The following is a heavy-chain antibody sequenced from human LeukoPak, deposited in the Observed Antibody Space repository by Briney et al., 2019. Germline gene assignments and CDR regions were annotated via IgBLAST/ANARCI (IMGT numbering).Heavy chain of an antibody. D-gene: IGHD3-10*01. Sequence: SETLSLTCTASGGSISSYCLSWIRQPPGKGLELIGHIYTSGSTNYNPSLKSRVTMSVDTSKNQFPLKLSSVTAADTAVYYCARDPLGRVEYSSSSGWFDPWGQGTLVTVSS. CDR2: IYTSGST. V-gene: IGHV4-4*07. CDR1: GGSISSYC. CDR3: ARDPLGRVEYSSSSGWFDP. J-gene: IGHJ5*02.